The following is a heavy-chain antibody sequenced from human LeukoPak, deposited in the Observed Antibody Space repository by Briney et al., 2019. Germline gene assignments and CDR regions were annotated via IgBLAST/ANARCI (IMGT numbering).Heavy chain of an antibody. CDR3: ATHSITMLRGVIDY. J-gene: IGHJ4*02. CDR1: GFTFSNYA. CDR2: ISGSGVST. V-gene: IGHV3-23*01. D-gene: IGHD3-10*01. Sequence: GGSLRLSCAASGFTFSNYAMSWVRQAPGKWLDWVTGISGSGVSTYYVDSVQGRFTISRDNSKNTLYLQMNSLRAEDTAIYYCATHSITMLRGVIDYWGQGTLVTVSS.